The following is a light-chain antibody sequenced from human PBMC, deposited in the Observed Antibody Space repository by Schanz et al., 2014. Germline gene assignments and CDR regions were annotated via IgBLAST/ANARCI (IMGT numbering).Light chain of an antibody. J-gene: IGKJ2*01. V-gene: IGKV1-5*03. CDR1: QSISIW. Sequence: DIQMTQSPSTLSAYVGDRVTLTCRASQSISIWLAWYQQKPGKAPKLLIHRASSLESGVPSRFSGSGSGTEFTLTISSLQPDDFATYYCQQYNSYPYTFGQGTKLQIK. CDR2: RAS. CDR3: QQYNSYPYT.